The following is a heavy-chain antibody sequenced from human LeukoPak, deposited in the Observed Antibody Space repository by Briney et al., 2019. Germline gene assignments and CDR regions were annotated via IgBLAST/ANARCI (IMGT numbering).Heavy chain of an antibody. CDR3: AHRVSTGVFRY. D-gene: IGHD1-14*01. V-gene: IGHV2-5*01. J-gene: IGHJ4*02. CDR2: VYWNGDK. CDR1: GFSLTPTGVG. Sequence: SGPTLVNPTQTLTLTCTFPGFSLTPTGVGLGRIRQPPGKALEWLAHVYWNGDKRYSPSLKDRATISEDRSKNLVVFTMTNVDPLDTATYFCAHRVSTGVFRYWGQGILVIVSS.